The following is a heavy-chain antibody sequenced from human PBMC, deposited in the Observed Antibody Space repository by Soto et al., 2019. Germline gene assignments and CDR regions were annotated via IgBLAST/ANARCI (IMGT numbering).Heavy chain of an antibody. D-gene: IGHD5-18*01. Sequence: QVQLQESGPGLVKPSETLSLTCTVSGGSISSYYWSWIRQPPGKGLEWIGYIYYSGSTNYNPSLKSRXXIXVXTSKNQFSLKLSSVTAADTAVYYCARYRDTAMVHDYWGQGTLVTVSS. CDR3: ARYRDTAMVHDY. V-gene: IGHV4-59*01. CDR1: GGSISSYY. CDR2: IYYSGST. J-gene: IGHJ4*02.